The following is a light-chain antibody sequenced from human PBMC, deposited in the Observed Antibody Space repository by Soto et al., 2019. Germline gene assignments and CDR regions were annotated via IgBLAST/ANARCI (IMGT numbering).Light chain of an antibody. CDR3: QQYHNWPGT. Sequence: EIVMTQSPATLSVSPGERATLSCRASQSVDSNLAWYQQKPGQAPRLLIYGASTRATGIPARFSGSGSGTEFTLTISSLQSEDFAVYFCQQYHNWPGTFGGGTKVEIK. V-gene: IGKV3-15*01. CDR2: GAS. J-gene: IGKJ4*01. CDR1: QSVDSN.